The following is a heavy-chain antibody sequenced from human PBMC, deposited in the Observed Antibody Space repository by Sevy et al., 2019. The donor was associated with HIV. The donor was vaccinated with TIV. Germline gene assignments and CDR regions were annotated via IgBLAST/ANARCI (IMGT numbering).Heavy chain of an antibody. CDR1: GGTFSSYA. D-gene: IGHD1-26*01. CDR3: ARNGIVGATTWFDY. Sequence: ASVKVSCKASGGTFSSYAISWVRQAPGQGLEWMGGIIPIFGTANYAQKFQGRVTITADESTSTAYMELSSLRSEDTAVYYCARNGIVGATTWFDYWGQGTLVTVSS. V-gene: IGHV1-69*13. CDR2: IIPIFGTA. J-gene: IGHJ4*02.